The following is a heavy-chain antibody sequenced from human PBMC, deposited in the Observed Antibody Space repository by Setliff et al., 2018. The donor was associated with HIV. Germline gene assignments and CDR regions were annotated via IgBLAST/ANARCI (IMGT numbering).Heavy chain of an antibody. J-gene: IGHJ4*02. CDR2: ISPNNGDT. CDR1: GYTFIDYF. Sequence: ASVKVSCKASGYTFIDYFMHWVRQAPGQGLEWMGWISPNNGDTNYAQKLQGRVTMTTDTSTSTAYMELRSLRSDDTAMYYCARKYTGGPLDYWGQGTLVTVSS. CDR3: ARKYTGGPLDY. D-gene: IGHD6-19*01. V-gene: IGHV1-18*04.